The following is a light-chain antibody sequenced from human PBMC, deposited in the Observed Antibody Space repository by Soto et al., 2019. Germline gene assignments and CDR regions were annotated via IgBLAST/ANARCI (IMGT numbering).Light chain of an antibody. Sequence: QPVLTQSSSASAYLGSSVKLTCTLSSGHSTYIIAWHQQQPGKAPRYLMKLEGSGSYNKGSGIPDRFSGSSSGADRYLTISNLQFEDEADYYCETWDTNVVVFGGGTKVTVL. J-gene: IGLJ2*01. CDR1: SGHSTYI. CDR3: ETWDTNVVV. CDR2: LEGSGSY. V-gene: IGLV4-60*02.